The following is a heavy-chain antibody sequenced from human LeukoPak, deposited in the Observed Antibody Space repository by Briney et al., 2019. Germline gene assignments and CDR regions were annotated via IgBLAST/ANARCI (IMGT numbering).Heavy chain of an antibody. J-gene: IGHJ4*02. CDR1: GFTFSDYY. Sequence: PGGSLRLSCAASGFTFSDYYMSWIRQAPGKGLEWVSYISCSGSTIYYADSVKGRFTISRDNAKNSLYLQMNSLRAEDTAVYYCARDVRGYSYGQRVYYFDYWGQGTLVTVSS. CDR2: ISCSGSTI. D-gene: IGHD5-18*01. V-gene: IGHV3-11*01. CDR3: ARDVRGYSYGQRVYYFDY.